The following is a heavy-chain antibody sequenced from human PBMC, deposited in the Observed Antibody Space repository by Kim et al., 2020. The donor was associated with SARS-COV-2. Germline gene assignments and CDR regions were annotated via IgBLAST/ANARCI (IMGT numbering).Heavy chain of an antibody. CDR2: ISAYNGNT. D-gene: IGHD3-10*01. V-gene: IGHV1-18*01. J-gene: IGHJ5*02. CDR1: GYTFTSYG. CDR3: ARRNRCRYGSGSYIAGGCWFDP. Sequence: ASVKVFCKASGYTFTSYGISWVRQAPGQGLEWMGWISAYNGNTNYAQKLQGRVTMTTDTSTSTAYMELRSLRSDDTAVYYCARRNRCRYGSGSYIAGGCWFDPWGQGTLVTVSS.